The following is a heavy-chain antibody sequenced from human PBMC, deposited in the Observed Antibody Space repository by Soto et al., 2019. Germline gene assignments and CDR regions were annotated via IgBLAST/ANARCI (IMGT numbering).Heavy chain of an antibody. Sequence: QVQLMQSGAEVKKHGASVKVSCKASGDTFTDYYIHWVRQAPGQGLEWMGTVNPSGGHTTYAQHFLGRVTMTRDTSTSTLYMELTSLRSEDTAVYYCARGGHVVVVTAALDYWGQGTLVTVSS. CDR3: ARGGHVVVVTAALDY. CDR1: GDTFTDYY. D-gene: IGHD2-21*02. CDR2: VNPSGGHT. J-gene: IGHJ4*02. V-gene: IGHV1-46*01.